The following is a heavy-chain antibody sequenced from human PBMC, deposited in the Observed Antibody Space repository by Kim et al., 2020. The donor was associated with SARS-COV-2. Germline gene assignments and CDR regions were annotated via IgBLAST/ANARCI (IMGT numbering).Heavy chain of an antibody. CDR1: GGSISSGGYY. J-gene: IGHJ5*02. Sequence: SETLSLTCTVSGGSISSGGYYWSWIRQHPGKGLEWIGYIYYSGSTYYNPSLKSRVTISVDTSKNQFSLKLSSVTAADTAVYYCARDRAQYSSGRGGFDPWGQGTLVTVSS. CDR3: ARDRAQYSSGRGGFDP. CDR2: IYYSGST. D-gene: IGHD6-19*01. V-gene: IGHV4-31*03.